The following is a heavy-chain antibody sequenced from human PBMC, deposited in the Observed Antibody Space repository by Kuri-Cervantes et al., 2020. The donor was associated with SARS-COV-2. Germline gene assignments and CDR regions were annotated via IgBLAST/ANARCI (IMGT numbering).Heavy chain of an antibody. D-gene: IGHD3-3*01. CDR2: ISSSSSYI. V-gene: IGHV3-21*01. CDR1: GFTFSSYS. J-gene: IGHJ4*02. CDR3: ARDAPSILRFLQWTQPAHNFDY. Sequence: GGSLRLSCAASGFTFSSYSMNWVRQAPGKGLEWVSSISSSSSYIYYADSVKGRFTISRDNAKNSLYLQMNSLRAEDTAVYYCARDAPSILRFLQWTQPAHNFDYWGQGTLVTVSS.